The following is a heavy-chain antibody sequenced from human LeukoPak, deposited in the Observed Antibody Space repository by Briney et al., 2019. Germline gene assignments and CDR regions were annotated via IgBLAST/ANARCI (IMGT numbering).Heavy chain of an antibody. CDR2: ISSSGSTI. CDR3: ARDRKRWLLDY. CDR1: GFTFSDYY. Sequence: SGGSLRLSCAASGFTFSDYYISWIRQAPGKGLEWVSYISSSGSTIYYADSVKGRFTISRDNAKNSLYLQMNSLRAEDTAVYYCARDRKRWLLDYWGQGTLVTVSS. V-gene: IGHV3-11*04. J-gene: IGHJ4*02. D-gene: IGHD5-24*01.